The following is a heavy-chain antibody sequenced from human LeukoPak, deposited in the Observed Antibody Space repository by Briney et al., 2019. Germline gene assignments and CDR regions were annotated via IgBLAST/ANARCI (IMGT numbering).Heavy chain of an antibody. V-gene: IGHV4-34*01. CDR3: ARGAYHTSSVWFDP. D-gene: IGHD2-2*01. CDR1: GESFSHYY. J-gene: IGHJ5*02. CDR2: INHRGTT. Sequence: PSETLSLTCAVSGESFSHYYWSWLRQTPGKGLEWIGEINHRGTTNYNPSLKSRVAISIDTSRNQFSLQVTSVTAADTAVFYCARGAYHTSSVWFDPSGQGTLVTVFS.